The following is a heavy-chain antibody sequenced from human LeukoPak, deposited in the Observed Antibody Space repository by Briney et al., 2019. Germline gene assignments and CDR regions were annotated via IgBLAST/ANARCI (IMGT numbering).Heavy chain of an antibody. Sequence: GRSLRLSRAASGFTFSSYGMHWVRQAPGKGLEWVAVISYDGRDKYYADSVKGRFTISRDNSRNTLYLQMNSRRAEDTAVYYCAKDWTTAVTPLHWGQGTPVTVSS. CDR1: GFTFSSYG. CDR2: ISYDGRDK. V-gene: IGHV3-30*18. J-gene: IGHJ1*01. CDR3: AKDWTTAVTPLH. D-gene: IGHD4-23*01.